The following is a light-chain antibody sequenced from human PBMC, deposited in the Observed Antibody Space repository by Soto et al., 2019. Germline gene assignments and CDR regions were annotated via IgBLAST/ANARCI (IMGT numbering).Light chain of an antibody. V-gene: IGLV2-14*01. J-gene: IGLJ1*01. CDR1: SSDVGGYNY. CDR2: DVS. CDR3: SSYTSSSTLYV. Sequence: QSVLTQPASVSGSPGQSITISCTGTSSDVGGYNYVSWYQQHPGKAPKLMIYDVSNRPSGVSNRFSGSKSGNTASLTISGLQTEDGADYYCSSYTSSSTLYVLGTGTKLTVL.